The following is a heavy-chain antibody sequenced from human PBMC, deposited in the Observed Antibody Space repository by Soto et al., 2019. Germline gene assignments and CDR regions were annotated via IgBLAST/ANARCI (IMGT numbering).Heavy chain of an antibody. D-gene: IGHD6-6*01. CDR3: ARLQSEYSSSSAIDY. CDR2: IYYSGST. CDR1: GGSISSGGYY. V-gene: IGHV4-31*03. Sequence: QVQLQESGPGLVKPSQTLSLTCTVSGGSISSGGYYWSWIRQHPGKGLEWIGYIYYSGSTYYNPSPKSRVTISVDTSKNQFSLKLSSVTAADTAVYYCARLQSEYSSSSAIDYWGQGTLVTVSS. J-gene: IGHJ4*02.